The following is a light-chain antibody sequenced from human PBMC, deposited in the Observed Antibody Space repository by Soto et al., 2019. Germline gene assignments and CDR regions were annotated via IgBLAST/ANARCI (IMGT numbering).Light chain of an antibody. CDR1: SSDVGGYNY. CDR2: EVS. V-gene: IGLV2-8*01. J-gene: IGLJ1*01. Sequence: QSVLTQPPSASGSPGQSVTISCTGTSSDVGGYNYVSWYQQHPGKAPKLMIYEVSKRPSGVPDRFSGSKSGNTASLTISGLQAEDEADYYCCSYAGSSYVFGTGTKLTVL. CDR3: CSYAGSSYV.